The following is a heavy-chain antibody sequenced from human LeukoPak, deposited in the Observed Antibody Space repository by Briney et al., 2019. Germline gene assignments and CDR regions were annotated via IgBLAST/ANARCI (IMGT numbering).Heavy chain of an antibody. CDR1: GYTFTSYD. CDR2: MNPNSGNT. V-gene: IGHV1-8*01. Sequence: ASVTVSCTASGYTFTSYDINWVRQATGQGLEWMGWMNPNSGNTGYAQKFQGRVTMTRNTSISTAYMELSSLRSEDTAVYYCARARGVATRAFDPWGQGTLVTVSS. CDR3: ARARGVATRAFDP. D-gene: IGHD5-12*01. J-gene: IGHJ5*02.